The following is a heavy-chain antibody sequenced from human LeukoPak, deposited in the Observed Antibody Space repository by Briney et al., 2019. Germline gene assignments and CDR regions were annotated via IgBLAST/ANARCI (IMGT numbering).Heavy chain of an antibody. D-gene: IGHD2-15*01. CDR2: IKQDGSDK. Sequence: PGGSLRLSCAASGFTFSSYWMYWVRQAPGKGLGWVAIIKQDGSDKYYVDSVEGRFIISRDNAKNSLYLQMNSLRAEDTAVYYCLTSTRSHRFDYWGQGTLVTVSS. J-gene: IGHJ4*02. V-gene: IGHV3-7*01. CDR3: LTSTRSHRFDY. CDR1: GFTFSSYW.